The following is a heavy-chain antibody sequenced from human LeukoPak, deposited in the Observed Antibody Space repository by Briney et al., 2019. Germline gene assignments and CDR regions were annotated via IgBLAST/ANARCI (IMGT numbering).Heavy chain of an antibody. CDR1: GGSLSGYY. D-gene: IGHD2-15*01. CDR2: INHSGST. J-gene: IGHJ6*03. Sequence: SETLSLTCAVYGGSLSGYYWSWIRQPPGKGLEWIGEINHSGSTNYNPSLKSRVTISVDTSKNQFSLKLSSVTAADTAVYYRARWVVAADYYYYMDVWGKGTTVTVSS. CDR3: ARWVVAADYYYYMDV. V-gene: IGHV4-34*01.